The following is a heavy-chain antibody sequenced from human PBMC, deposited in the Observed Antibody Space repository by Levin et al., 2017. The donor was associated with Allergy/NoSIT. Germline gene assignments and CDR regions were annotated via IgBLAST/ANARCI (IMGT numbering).Heavy chain of an antibody. Sequence: SETLSLTCTVSGASISSYYWSWIRQPPGRGLEWIGYIHYDGNTNYNPSLKSRITISLDTSKNDFSLKLRSVTAADTAVYYCAREYGGDWYFDLWGRGTLVTVSS. V-gene: IGHV4-59*01. CDR1: GASISSYY. CDR3: AREYGGDWYFDL. J-gene: IGHJ2*01. CDR2: IHYDGNT. D-gene: IGHD2-21*01.